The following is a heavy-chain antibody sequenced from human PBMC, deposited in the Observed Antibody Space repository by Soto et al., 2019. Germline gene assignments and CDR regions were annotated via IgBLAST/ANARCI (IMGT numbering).Heavy chain of an antibody. V-gene: IGHV3-30*18. CDR3: AKDEQWRLDY. CDR2: ISYDGSNK. CDR1: GFTFSSYG. J-gene: IGHJ4*02. Sequence: QVQLVESGGGVVQPGRSLRLSCAASGFTFSSYGMHWVRQAPGKGLEWVAVISYDGSNKYYADSVKGRFTISRDNSKNTLYLQMNSLRAEDTAVYYYAKDEQWRLDYWGQGTLVTVSS. D-gene: IGHD6-19*01.